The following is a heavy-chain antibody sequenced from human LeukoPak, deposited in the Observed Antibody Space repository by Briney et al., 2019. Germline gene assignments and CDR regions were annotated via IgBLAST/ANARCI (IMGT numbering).Heavy chain of an antibody. CDR1: GYTFTSYG. V-gene: IGHV1-18*01. CDR2: ISAYNGNT. D-gene: IGHD1-26*01. CDR3: ARSISSQWEPISTDYYYYYYMDV. J-gene: IGHJ6*03. Sequence: GASVKVSCKASGYTFTSYGISWVRQAPGQGLERMGWISAYNGNTNYAQKLQGRVTMTTDTSTSTAYMELRSLRSDDTAVYYCARSISSQWEPISTDYYYYYYMDVWGKGTTVTVSS.